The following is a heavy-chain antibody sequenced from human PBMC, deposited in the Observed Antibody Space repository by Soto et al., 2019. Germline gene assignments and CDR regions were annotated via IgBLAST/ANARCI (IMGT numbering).Heavy chain of an antibody. CDR1: GFTSSRSA. V-gene: IGHV1-58*01. CDR2: VVVGSGYT. J-gene: IGHJ6*02. CDR3: SAPTVTTTDYFYGADV. Sequence: SVKVSCKSFGFTSSRSAVLWVRQARGQRLEWIGWVVVGSGYTNYAQRFQERVTITTDMTTSTVYMELSSLRVDDTGVYYCSAPTVTTTDYFYGADVWGQGTSVTV. D-gene: IGHD4-17*01.